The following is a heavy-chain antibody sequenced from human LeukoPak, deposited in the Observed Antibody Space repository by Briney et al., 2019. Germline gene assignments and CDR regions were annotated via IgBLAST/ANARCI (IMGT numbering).Heavy chain of an antibody. D-gene: IGHD6-6*01. Sequence: GGSLRLSCAASGFTFSSYGMHWVRQAPGKGLEWVAFIRYEGSNKYYADSVKGRFTISRDNSKNTLYLQMNSLRAEDTAAYYCAKDLAARPFDYWGQGTLVTVSS. CDR1: GFTFSSYG. CDR3: AKDLAARPFDY. CDR2: IRYEGSNK. J-gene: IGHJ4*02. V-gene: IGHV3-30*02.